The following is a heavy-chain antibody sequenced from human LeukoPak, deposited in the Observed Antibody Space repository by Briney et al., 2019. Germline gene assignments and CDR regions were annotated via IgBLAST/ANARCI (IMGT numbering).Heavy chain of an antibody. CDR3: AKDNIAAAVTRWFDP. V-gene: IGHV3-9*01. CDR2: ISWNSGSI. CDR1: GFTFDDYA. Sequence: GGSLRLSCAACGFTFDDYAMHLVRQAPGKGLEWVSGISWNSGSIGYADSVKGRFTISRDNAKNSLYLQMNSLRAEDTALYYCAKDNIAAAVTRWFDPWGQGTLVTVSS. D-gene: IGHD6-13*01. J-gene: IGHJ5*02.